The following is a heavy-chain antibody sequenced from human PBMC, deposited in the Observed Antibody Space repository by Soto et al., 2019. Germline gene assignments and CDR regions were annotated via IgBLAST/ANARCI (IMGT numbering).Heavy chain of an antibody. CDR3: AKQYSGYVVAFAY. D-gene: IGHD5-12*01. V-gene: IGHV1-46*02. CDR2: NQPRGGGT. CDR1: GYMFNSYN. Sequence: QVQLVQSGAEVKKPGASVKVSCKASGYMFNSYNIHWVRQAPGQGLEWMGMNQPRGGGTSYAQKFRDRVTMTTATSTSTVYMELSGLTSGDTAVYSCAKQYSGYVVAFAYWVQGSLVTVSS. J-gene: IGHJ4*02.